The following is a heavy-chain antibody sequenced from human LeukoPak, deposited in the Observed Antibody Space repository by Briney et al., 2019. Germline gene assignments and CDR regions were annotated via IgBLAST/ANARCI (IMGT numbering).Heavy chain of an antibody. J-gene: IGHJ6*02. V-gene: IGHV3-23*01. CDR1: GFTFSTYA. Sequence: PGGSLRLSCAASGFTFSTYAMSWVPQAPRKGLEWVTGNSATGGSTYYADSVKGRFTISRDNSKNTLYLQVNSLRAEDTAVYYCAKRTAAVPYFYYGMDVWGQGTTVTVSS. CDR3: AKRTAAVPYFYYGMDV. D-gene: IGHD6-13*01. CDR2: NSATGGST.